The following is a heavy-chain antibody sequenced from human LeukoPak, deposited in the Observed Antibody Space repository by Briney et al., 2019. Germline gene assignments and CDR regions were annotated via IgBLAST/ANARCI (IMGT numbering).Heavy chain of an antibody. J-gene: IGHJ4*02. Sequence: PSQTLSLTCTVSGGSISSGSYYWSWIRQPAGKGLEWIGRFYTSGNTNYNPSLKSRVTISLDTSNNQFSLKLSSVTAADTALYYCARGIGRSSDYWGQGTLVTVSS. CDR3: ARGIGRSSDY. CDR1: GGSISSGSYY. V-gene: IGHV4-61*02. CDR2: FYTSGNT. D-gene: IGHD3/OR15-3a*01.